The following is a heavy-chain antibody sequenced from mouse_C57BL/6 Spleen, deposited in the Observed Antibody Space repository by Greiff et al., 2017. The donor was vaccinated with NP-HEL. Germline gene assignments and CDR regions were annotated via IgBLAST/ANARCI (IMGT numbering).Heavy chain of an antibody. CDR3: ARQDSNDYAMDY. V-gene: IGHV5-6*01. Sequence: EVMLVESGGDLVKPGGSLKLSCAASGFTFSSYGMSWVRQTPDKRLEWVATISSGGSYTYYPDSVKGRFTISRDNAKNTLYLQMSSLKSEDTAMYYCARQDSNDYAMDYWGQGTSVTVSS. D-gene: IGHD2-5*01. CDR1: GFTFSSYG. J-gene: IGHJ4*01. CDR2: ISSGGSYT.